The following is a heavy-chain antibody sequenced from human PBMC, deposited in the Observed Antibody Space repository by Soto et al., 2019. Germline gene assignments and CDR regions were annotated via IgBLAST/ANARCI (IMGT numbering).Heavy chain of an antibody. J-gene: IGHJ6*02. CDR3: ARPYGRGDYYYYDGLDV. D-gene: IGHD4-17*01. CDR2: IWYDGSNK. Sequence: PGGSLRLSCAASGFTFSSYGMHWVRQAPGKGLEWVAVIWYDGSNKYYADSVKGRFTISRDNSKNTLYLQMNSLRAEDTAVYYCARPYGRGDYYYYDGLDVWGPGTTVTVSS. CDR1: GFTFSSYG. V-gene: IGHV3-33*08.